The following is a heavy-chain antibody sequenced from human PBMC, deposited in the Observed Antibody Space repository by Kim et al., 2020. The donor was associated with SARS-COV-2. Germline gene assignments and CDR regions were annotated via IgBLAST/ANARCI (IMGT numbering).Heavy chain of an antibody. D-gene: IGHD3-22*01. Sequence: GGSLRLSCAASGFTFSSYAMHWVRQAPGKGLEWVAVISYDGSNKYYADSVKGRFTISRDNSKNTLYLQMNSLRAEDTAVYYCARDGLDSSAHTGWFDPWGQGTLVTVSS. V-gene: IGHV3-30-3*01. CDR3: ARDGLDSSAHTGWFDP. CDR2: ISYDGSNK. J-gene: IGHJ5*02. CDR1: GFTFSSYA.